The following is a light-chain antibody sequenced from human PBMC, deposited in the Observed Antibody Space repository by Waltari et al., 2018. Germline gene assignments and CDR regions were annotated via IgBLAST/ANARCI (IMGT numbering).Light chain of an antibody. J-gene: IGLJ1*01. Sequence: QSALTQPASVSGSPGQSITIPCTGPNSDVGGYNYVSWYQQRPGKAPQLLVSEVTNRPSGVSNRFSGSKSDNTASLTISGLLAEDEADYYCSSYTNSSTYVFGTGTKVTVL. V-gene: IGLV2-14*01. CDR2: EVT. CDR1: NSDVGGYNY. CDR3: SSYTNSSTYV.